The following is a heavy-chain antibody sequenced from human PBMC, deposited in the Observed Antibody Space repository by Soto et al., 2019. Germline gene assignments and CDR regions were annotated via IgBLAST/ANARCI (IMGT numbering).Heavy chain of an antibody. J-gene: IGHJ4*02. V-gene: IGHV3-33*01. CDR1: GFTFSSYG. D-gene: IGHD1-26*01. CDR3: ARDRRERFYYFDY. CDR2: IWYDGSNK. Sequence: LILSCAASGFTFSSYGMHWVRQAPGKGLEWVAVIWYDGSNKYYADSVKGRFTISRDNSKNTLYLQMNSLRAEDTAVYYCARDRRERFYYFDYWGQGTLVTVSS.